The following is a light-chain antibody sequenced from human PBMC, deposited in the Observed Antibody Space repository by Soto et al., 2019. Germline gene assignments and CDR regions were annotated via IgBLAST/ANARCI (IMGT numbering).Light chain of an antibody. CDR3: QQYSNSPLT. Sequence: EIVLTHSTDTVSLSPGERATLSCRASQSVANNFLAWYQQRPGQAPRLVIYDASSRATGIPDRFIASGSGTDFTLTISRREPEDFGVYYCQQYSNSPLTFGQGTKVEIK. CDR1: QSVANNF. V-gene: IGKV3-20*01. J-gene: IGKJ1*01. CDR2: DAS.